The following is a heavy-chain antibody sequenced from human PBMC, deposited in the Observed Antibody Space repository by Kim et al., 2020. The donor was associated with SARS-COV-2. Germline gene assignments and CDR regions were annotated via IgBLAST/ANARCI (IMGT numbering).Heavy chain of an antibody. Sequence: GGSLRLSCAASGFTFSNVWMSWVRQAPGKGLEWVGRIKSKTDGGTTDYAAPGKGRFTISRDDSKNTLYLQMNSMKTADTAVYYCTTDRKLGYCSGGSCYGSAVYYYYGMAVWGQGTTVTVS. CDR2: IKSKTDGGTT. J-gene: IGHJ6*02. D-gene: IGHD2-15*01. CDR3: TTDRKLGYCSGGSCYGSAVYYYYGMAV. CDR1: GFTFSNVW. V-gene: IGHV3-15*01.